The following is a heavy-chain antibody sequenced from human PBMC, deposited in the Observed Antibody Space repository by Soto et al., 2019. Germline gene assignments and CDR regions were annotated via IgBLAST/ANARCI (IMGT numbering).Heavy chain of an antibody. Sequence: ASVKVSCKASGYTFTSYGISWVRQAPGQGLEWMGWISAYNGNTNYAQKLQGRVTMTTDTSTSTAYMELRSLRSDDTAVYYCARAFWSGYLDYYYYYMDVWGKGTTVTVSS. J-gene: IGHJ6*03. CDR2: ISAYNGNT. CDR3: ARAFWSGYLDYYYYYMDV. CDR1: GYTFTSYG. V-gene: IGHV1-18*01. D-gene: IGHD3-3*01.